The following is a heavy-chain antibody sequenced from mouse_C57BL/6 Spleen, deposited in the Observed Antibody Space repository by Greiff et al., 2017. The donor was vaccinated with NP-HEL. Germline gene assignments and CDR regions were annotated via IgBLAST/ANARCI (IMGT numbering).Heavy chain of an antibody. CDR3: ARGDDYEGY. Sequence: QVQLKESGAELVRPGASVKLSCKASGYTFTDYYINWVKQRPGQGLEWIARIYPGSGNTYYNEKFKGKATLTAEKSSSTAYMQLSSLTSEDSAVYFCARGDDYEGYWGQSTTLTVSS. D-gene: IGHD2-4*01. CDR2: IYPGSGNT. J-gene: IGHJ2*01. V-gene: IGHV1-76*01. CDR1: GYTFTDYY.